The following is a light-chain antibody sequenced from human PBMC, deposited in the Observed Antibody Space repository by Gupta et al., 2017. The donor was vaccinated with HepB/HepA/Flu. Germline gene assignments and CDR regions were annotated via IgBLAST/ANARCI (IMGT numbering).Light chain of an antibody. CDR1: SSDVGGYNY. V-gene: IGLV2-14*03. CDR3: NSYASSNTWV. CDR2: DVS. J-gene: IGLJ3*02. Sequence: QSALTQPASVSGAPGQSITISFTGSSSDVGGYNYVSWYQQHPGEAPTLMIYDVSNRPSGVSNRFSGSKSGNTASLTISGLQAEDEADYYCNSYASSNTWVFGGGTRLTVL.